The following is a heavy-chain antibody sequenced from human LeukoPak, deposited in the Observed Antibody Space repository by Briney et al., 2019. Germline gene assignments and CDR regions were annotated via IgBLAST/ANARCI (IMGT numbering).Heavy chain of an antibody. Sequence: PSETLSLICTVSGGSISSYYWSWIRQPPGKGLEWIGYIYYSGSTNYNPSLKSRVTISVDTSKNQFSLKLSSVTAADTAVYYCARGVRPGAFDIWGQGTMVTASS. CDR3: ARGVRPGAFDI. V-gene: IGHV4-59*01. D-gene: IGHD1-1*01. CDR2: IYYSGST. J-gene: IGHJ3*02. CDR1: GGSISSYY.